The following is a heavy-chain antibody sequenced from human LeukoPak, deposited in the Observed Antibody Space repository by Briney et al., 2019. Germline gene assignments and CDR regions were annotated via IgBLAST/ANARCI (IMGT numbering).Heavy chain of an antibody. Sequence: PSETLSLTCAVYGGSFSGYYWSWIRQPPGKGLEWIGEINHSGSTNYNPSLKSRVTISVDTSKNQFSLKLSSVTAADTAVYYCATCSSTSSCYYHGMDVWGQGTTVTVSS. J-gene: IGHJ6*02. CDR1: GGSFSGYY. V-gene: IGHV4-34*01. CDR2: INHSGST. D-gene: IGHD2-2*01. CDR3: ATCSSTSSCYYHGMDV.